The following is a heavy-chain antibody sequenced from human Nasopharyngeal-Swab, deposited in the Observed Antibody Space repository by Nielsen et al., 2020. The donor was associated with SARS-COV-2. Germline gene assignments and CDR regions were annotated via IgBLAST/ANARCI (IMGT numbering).Heavy chain of an antibody. CDR3: ARNILTGYYSSDAFDI. V-gene: IGHV3-7*01. D-gene: IGHD3-9*01. CDR2: IKQDGSEK. J-gene: IGHJ3*02. Sequence: RQPPGKGLEWVANIKQDGSEKYYVDSVKGRFTISRDNAKNSLYLQMNSLRAEDTAVYYCARNILTGYYSSDAFDIWGQGTMVTVSS.